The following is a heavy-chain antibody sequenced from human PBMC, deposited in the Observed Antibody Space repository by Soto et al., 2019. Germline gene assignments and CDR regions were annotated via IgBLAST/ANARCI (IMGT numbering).Heavy chain of an antibody. CDR3: ASCGYNWNPADYYGMDV. CDR1: GGSISSSSYY. J-gene: IGHJ6*02. V-gene: IGHV4-39*07. D-gene: IGHD1-20*01. Sequence: SETLSLTCTVSGGSISSSSYYWGWIRQPPGKGLEWIGEINHSGSTNYNPSLKSRVTISVDTSKNQFSLKLSSVTAADTAVYYCASCGYNWNPADYYGMDVWGQGTTVTVSS. CDR2: INHSGST.